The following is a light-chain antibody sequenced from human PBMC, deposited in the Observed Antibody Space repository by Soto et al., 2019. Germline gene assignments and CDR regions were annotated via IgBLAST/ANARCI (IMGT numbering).Light chain of an antibody. CDR3: QQSHSTPRT. J-gene: IGKJ1*01. Sequence: DIQMRQSPSSLSVSFGDRVIITCRASESIGSYLSWYQQKPGKAPRLLTYVASSLQSGVPSRFSGSGPGTDFPLSISGLDPEDFATYYCQQSHSTPRTFGQGTKVDI. CDR2: VAS. V-gene: IGKV1-39*01. CDR1: ESIGSY.